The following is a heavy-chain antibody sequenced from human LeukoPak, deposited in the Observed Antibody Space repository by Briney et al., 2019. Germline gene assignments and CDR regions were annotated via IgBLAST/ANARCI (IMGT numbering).Heavy chain of an antibody. D-gene: IGHD2-15*01. V-gene: IGHV4-59*01. CDR2: IYYSGST. CDR3: ARGLGYCSGGSCYSGNWFDP. CDR1: GGSISSYY. Sequence: SETLSLTCTVSGGSISSYYWSWIRQPPGKGLEWIGYIYYSGSTNYNPSLKSRVTISVDTSKNQFSLKLSSVTAADTAVYYCARGLGYCSGGSCYSGNWFDPWGQGTLVTVSS. J-gene: IGHJ5*02.